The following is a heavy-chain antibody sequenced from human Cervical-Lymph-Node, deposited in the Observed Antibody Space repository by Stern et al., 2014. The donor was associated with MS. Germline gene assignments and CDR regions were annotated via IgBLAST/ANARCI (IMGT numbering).Heavy chain of an antibody. Sequence: VQLEESGGGVVQPGRSLRLSCAASGFTFRSYGMHWVRQAPGKGLEWVAVIWYDGSNKYYADSVKGRFTISRDNSKNTLYLQMNSLRAEDTAVYYCARKGSCSGGSCHDAFDIWGQGTMVTVSS. D-gene: IGHD2-15*01. CDR2: IWYDGSNK. J-gene: IGHJ3*02. CDR3: ARKGSCSGGSCHDAFDI. CDR1: GFTFRSYG. V-gene: IGHV3-33*01.